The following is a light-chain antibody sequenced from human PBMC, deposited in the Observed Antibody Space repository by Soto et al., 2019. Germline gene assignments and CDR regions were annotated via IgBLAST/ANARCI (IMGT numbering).Light chain of an antibody. Sequence: EIVLTQPPGTLSLSPGERATLSCRASQSVSSNYLAWYQQKPGQAPRLLIYGASSRATGIPDRFSGSGSGTDFTLTISRLEPEDFVVYYCQQYGSSPPLTFGGGTKVDIK. CDR2: GAS. V-gene: IGKV3-20*01. CDR3: QQYGSSPPLT. J-gene: IGKJ4*01. CDR1: QSVSSNY.